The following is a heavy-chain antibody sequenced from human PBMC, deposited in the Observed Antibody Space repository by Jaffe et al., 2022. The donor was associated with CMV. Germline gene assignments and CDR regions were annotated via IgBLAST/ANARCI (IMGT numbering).Heavy chain of an antibody. Sequence: QLQLQESGPGLVKPSETLSLTCTVSGGSISSSSYYWGWIRQPPGKGLEWIGSIYYSGSTYYNPSLKSRVTISVDTSKNQFSLKLSSVTAADTAVYYCARTYYDILTGWAWGQGTLVTVSS. CDR2: IYYSGST. V-gene: IGHV4-39*01. CDR1: GGSISSSSYY. J-gene: IGHJ5*02. CDR3: ARTYYDILTGWA. D-gene: IGHD3-9*01.